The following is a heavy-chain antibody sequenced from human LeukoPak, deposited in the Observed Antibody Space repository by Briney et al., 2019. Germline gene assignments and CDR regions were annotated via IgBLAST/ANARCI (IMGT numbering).Heavy chain of an antibody. J-gene: IGHJ4*02. V-gene: IGHV1-2*02. CDR2: INPNSGGT. CDR1: GYTCTGYY. D-gene: IGHD5-24*01. CDR3: ARGGGDGYNPSDFDY. Sequence: ASVKVSCKASGYTCTGYYMHWARQAPGRGLEWMGWINPNSGGTNYAQQFQGRVTMTRDTSISTAYMELSRLRSDDTAVYYCARGGGDGYNPSDFDYWGQGTLVTVSS.